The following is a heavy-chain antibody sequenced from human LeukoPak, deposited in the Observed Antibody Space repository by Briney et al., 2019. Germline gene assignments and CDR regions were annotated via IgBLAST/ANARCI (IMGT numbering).Heavy chain of an antibody. D-gene: IGHD2-8*02. V-gene: IGHV3-23*01. J-gene: IGHJ4*02. CDR3: AKGRLDPNLVLDH. CDR1: VFTFNTYA. Sequence: PGCSLTLSCAASVFTFNTYAMSWLRQPPGKGLEGVSNLRGSDGYTYYAYSVKGRFTISRDNSNHSLYMHMTSLRAEDTAFFYCAKGRLDPNLVLDHWGQGTLVTVSS. CDR2: LRGSDGYT.